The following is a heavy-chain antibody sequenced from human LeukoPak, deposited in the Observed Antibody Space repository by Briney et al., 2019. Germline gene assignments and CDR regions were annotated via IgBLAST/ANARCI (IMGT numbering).Heavy chain of an antibody. CDR1: GFTFSSYG. J-gene: IGHJ4*02. Sequence: GGSLRLSCAASGFTFSSYGMHWVRQAPGKGLEWVAVISYDGSNKNYADSVKGRFTISRDNAKNSLYLQMNSLRDEDTAVYYCARDERSGDYWGQGTLVTVSS. CDR2: ISYDGSNK. CDR3: ARDERSGDY. V-gene: IGHV3-30*03.